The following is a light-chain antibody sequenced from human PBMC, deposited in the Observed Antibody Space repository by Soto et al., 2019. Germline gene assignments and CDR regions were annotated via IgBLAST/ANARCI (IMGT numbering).Light chain of an antibody. CDR1: SSDVGGYNY. J-gene: IGLJ1*01. CDR2: DVS. CDR3: SSYTSSSTPYV. V-gene: IGLV2-14*01. Sequence: QSVLTQPASVSGSPGQSITISCTGKSSDVGGYNYVSWYQQHPGKAPKLMIYDVSNRPSGVSNRFSGSKSGNTASLTISGLQAEDEADYYCSSYTSSSTPYVFGTGTKLTVL.